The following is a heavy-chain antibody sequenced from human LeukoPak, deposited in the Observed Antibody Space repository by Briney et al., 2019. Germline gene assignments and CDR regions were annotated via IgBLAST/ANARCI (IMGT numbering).Heavy chain of an antibody. CDR1: GYAFTTIG. Sequence: ASVKVSCRASGYAFTTIGFSWVRQATGQGLEWMGWINGANGNTNYAPQFQGRVTMTIDTSTSTAFMELRSLRSDDTAVYSCATDHYNAFHFWGQGTMVIVSS. CDR2: INGANGNT. CDR3: ATDHYNAFHF. J-gene: IGHJ3*01. D-gene: IGHD3-10*01. V-gene: IGHV1-18*04.